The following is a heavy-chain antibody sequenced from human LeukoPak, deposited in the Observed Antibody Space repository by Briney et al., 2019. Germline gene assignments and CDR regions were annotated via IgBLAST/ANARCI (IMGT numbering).Heavy chain of an antibody. CDR2: ISSSSGYI. D-gene: IGHD5-24*01. J-gene: IGHJ4*02. CDR3: ARDQVEMATIPFDY. Sequence: GGSLRLSCAASGFTFSSYSMNWVRQAPGKGLEWVSSISSSSGYIYYADSVKGRFTISRDNAKNSLYLQMNSLRAEDTAVYYCARDQVEMATIPFDYWGQGTLVTVSS. CDR1: GFTFSSYS. V-gene: IGHV3-21*01.